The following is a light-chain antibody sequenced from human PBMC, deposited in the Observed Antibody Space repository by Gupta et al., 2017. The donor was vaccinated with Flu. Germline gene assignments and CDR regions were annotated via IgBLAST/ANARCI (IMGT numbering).Light chain of an antibody. J-gene: IGLJ2*01. CDR1: SSDIGSYNY. V-gene: IGLV2-14*01. CDR3: SSCISRSTRV. CDR2: GVT. Sequence: QSALTQPASVSGSPGQSITISCTGTSSDIGSYNYVSWYQQHPGQAPKLVIYGVTNRPSGVSNRFSDSKSGDTASLTISGLQAEDEADYYCSSCISRSTRVFGGGTKMTVL.